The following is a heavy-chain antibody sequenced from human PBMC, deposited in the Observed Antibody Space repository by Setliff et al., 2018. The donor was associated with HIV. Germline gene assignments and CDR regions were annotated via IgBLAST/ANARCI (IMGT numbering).Heavy chain of an antibody. CDR1: GGSIWSGSYY. V-gene: IGHV4-61*09. Sequence: PSETLSLTCTVSGGSIWSGSYYWTWIRQPAGKGLEWIGHITASGGATYNPSVKSRVSISLGSPSSEFSLRLTSVSAADTAVYYCAGAVVFASGNFWFDPWGPGALVTVTS. D-gene: IGHD3-3*01. J-gene: IGHJ5*02. CDR3: AGAVVFASGNFWFDP. CDR2: ITASGGA.